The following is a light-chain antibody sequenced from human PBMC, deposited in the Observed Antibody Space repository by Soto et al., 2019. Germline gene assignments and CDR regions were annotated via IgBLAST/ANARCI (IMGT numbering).Light chain of an antibody. J-gene: IGLJ2*01. CDR3: CSYAGSNHLGVV. CDR2: EVT. V-gene: IGLV2-8*01. Sequence: QSALTQPPSASGSPGQSVAISCTGTSSDVGGYNFVSWYQHPPGKAPKLIIYEVTKRPSGVPDRFSGSKSGNTASLTVSGLQAEDEADYYRCSYAGSNHLGVVFGGGTKLTVL. CDR1: SSDVGGYNF.